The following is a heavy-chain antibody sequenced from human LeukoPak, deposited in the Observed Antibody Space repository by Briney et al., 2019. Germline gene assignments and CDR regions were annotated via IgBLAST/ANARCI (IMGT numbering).Heavy chain of an antibody. Sequence: ASVKVSCKASGYTFTSYYMHWVRQAPGQGLERMGIINPSGGSTSYAQKFQGRVTMTRDTSTSTVYMELSSLRSEDTAVYYCAKAGYSGSYPDYWGQGTLVTVSS. J-gene: IGHJ4*02. V-gene: IGHV1-46*01. CDR3: AKAGYSGSYPDY. CDR2: INPSGGST. CDR1: GYTFTSYY. D-gene: IGHD1-26*01.